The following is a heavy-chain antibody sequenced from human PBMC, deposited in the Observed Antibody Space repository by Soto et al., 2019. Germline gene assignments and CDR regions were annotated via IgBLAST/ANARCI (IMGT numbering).Heavy chain of an antibody. CDR1: GFTFSNYA. V-gene: IGHV3-23*01. CDR2: ISSSSDNT. CDR3: AKTGYGSDVLWWFGP. J-gene: IGHJ5*02. Sequence: WGSLRLSCAASGFTFSNYAISWVRQAPGTGLEWVSAISSSSDNTYYSDSEKGGFTISTDNAKNTLSLQYDSLTAEATPVYYCAKTGYGSDVLWWFGPCGQRTLVTVSS. D-gene: IGHD3-10*02.